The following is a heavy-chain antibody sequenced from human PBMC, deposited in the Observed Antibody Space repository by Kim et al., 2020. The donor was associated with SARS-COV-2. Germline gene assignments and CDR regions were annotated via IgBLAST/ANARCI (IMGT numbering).Heavy chain of an antibody. Sequence: GGSLRLSCAASGFSFSSYYMSWIRQGPGKGLEWLSYISASGDTAYYADSVKGRFTVSRDNDNNTLDLQINNLRVDDTGVYYCARDNRWFGERLGYFDPWGQGTLVTVSS. J-gene: IGHJ5*02. V-gene: IGHV3-11*01. CDR3: ARDNRWFGERLGYFDP. D-gene: IGHD3-10*01. CDR1: GFSFSSYY. CDR2: ISASGDTA.